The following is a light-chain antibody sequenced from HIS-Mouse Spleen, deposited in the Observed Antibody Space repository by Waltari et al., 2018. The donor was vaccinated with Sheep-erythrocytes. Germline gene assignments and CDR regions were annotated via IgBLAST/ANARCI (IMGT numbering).Light chain of an antibody. CDR1: QSVSSSY. V-gene: IGKV3-20*01. J-gene: IGKJ5*01. CDR3: QQYGSSPH. CDR2: GAS. Sequence: EIVLTQSPGTLSLSPGERATLSCRASQSVSSSYLAWYQQKPGQAPRLLIYGASSRATGSPDRCSGSGSGTDFTLTISRLEPEDFAVYYCQQYGSSPHFGQGTRLEIK.